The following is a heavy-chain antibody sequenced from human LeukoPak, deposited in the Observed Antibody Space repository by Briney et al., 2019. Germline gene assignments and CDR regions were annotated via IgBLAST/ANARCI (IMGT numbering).Heavy chain of an antibody. CDR3: AREGTSYYYMDV. D-gene: IGHD1-1*01. V-gene: IGHV3-74*01. CDR1: GFTFSSYW. J-gene: IGHJ6*03. Sequence: GGSLRLSCAASGFTFSSYWMHWVRHAPGKGLVWVSRINSDGSSTSYADSVKGRFTISRDNAKNTLYLQMNSLRAEDTAVYYCAREGTSYYYMDVWGKGTTVTVSS. CDR2: INSDGSST.